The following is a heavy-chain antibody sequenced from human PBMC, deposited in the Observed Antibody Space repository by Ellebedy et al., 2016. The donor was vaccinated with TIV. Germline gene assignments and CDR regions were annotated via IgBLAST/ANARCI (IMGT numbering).Heavy chain of an antibody. CDR1: VDTASTNSAA. CDR3: ASGWGYHY. CDR2: TYYRSKWYY. D-gene: IGHD2-2*01. V-gene: IGHV6-1*01. J-gene: IGHJ4*02. Sequence: SQTLSPTCXISVDTASTNSAARNWTMQSPSRGLEWLGRTYYRSKWYYDYAVSMRSRITINPDTSKNQFSLQMNSVTPEDTAVYYCASGWGYHYWGQGTLVTVSS.